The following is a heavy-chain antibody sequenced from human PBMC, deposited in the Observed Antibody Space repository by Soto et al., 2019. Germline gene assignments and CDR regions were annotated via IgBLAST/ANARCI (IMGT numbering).Heavy chain of an antibody. V-gene: IGHV3-53*01. CDR3: GPQRGGGGY. D-gene: IGHD6-25*01. Sequence: EVQLVESGGGLIQPGGSLRLSCAVSGFTVSNNYMSWVRQAPGKGLEGVSVIYSGGYTAYGDSVKGRFTISRDNSKNTLNLQMNSRGADAPAVYCCGPQRGGGGYWGQGTLVTVSS. J-gene: IGHJ4*02. CDR2: IYSGGYT. CDR1: GFTVSNNY.